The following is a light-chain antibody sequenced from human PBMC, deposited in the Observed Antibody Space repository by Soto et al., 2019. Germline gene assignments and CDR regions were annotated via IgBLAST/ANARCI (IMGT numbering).Light chain of an antibody. CDR3: QQYGGSPWT. Sequence: EIVLTQSPGTLSLSPGERATLSCSASQSVRNNYLSWYQHRPGLAPRVLIYDASSRATGIPGRFSGSGSGTDFTLIISRLEPDDFAVYYCQQYGGSPWTFGQGTKVDIK. CDR2: DAS. V-gene: IGKV3-20*01. CDR1: QSVRNNY. J-gene: IGKJ1*01.